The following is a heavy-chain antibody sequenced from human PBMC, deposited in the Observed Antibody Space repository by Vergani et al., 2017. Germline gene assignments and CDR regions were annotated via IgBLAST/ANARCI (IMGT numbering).Heavy chain of an antibody. D-gene: IGHD1-26*01. V-gene: IGHV5-10-1*03. Sequence: EVQLVQSGAEVKKPGESLRLSCKRSGYSFTSYWISWVRQMPGKGLEWMGRIDPSDSYTNYSPSCQVHVTISADKSISTAYRQWSSLKASDTAMYYCARHVLSYGYFDYWGQGTLVTVSS. J-gene: IGHJ4*02. CDR3: ARHVLSYGYFDY. CDR1: GYSFTSYW. CDR2: IDPSDSYT.